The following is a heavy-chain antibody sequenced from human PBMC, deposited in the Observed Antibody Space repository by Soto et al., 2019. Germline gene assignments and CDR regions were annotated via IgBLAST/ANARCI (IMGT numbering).Heavy chain of an antibody. V-gene: IGHV3-48*02. D-gene: IGHD5-18*01. CDR1: GFTFSSYS. CDR3: ATTTVDTARGYYYYYYGMDV. Sequence: QTGGSLRLSCAASGFTFSSYSMNWVRQAPGKGLEWVSYISSSSSTIYYADSVKGRFTISRDNAKNSLYLQMNSLRDEDTAVYYCATTTVDTARGYYYYYYGMDVWGQGTTVTVSS. J-gene: IGHJ6*02. CDR2: ISSSSSTI.